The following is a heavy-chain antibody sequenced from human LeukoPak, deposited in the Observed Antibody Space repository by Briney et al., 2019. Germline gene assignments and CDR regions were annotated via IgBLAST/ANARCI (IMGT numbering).Heavy chain of an antibody. CDR2: ISESGGST. V-gene: IGHV3-23*01. CDR3: ARDRLRGAGGH. D-gene: IGHD3-16*01. Sequence: GESLRLSCAASGFTFSTYAMTWVRQAPGKGLEWVSSISESGGSTFYADSVKGQFTVSRDNSKNTLYLEMNSLRAEDTAVYYCARDRLRGAGGHWGQGTLVTVSS. J-gene: IGHJ4*02. CDR1: GFTFSTYA.